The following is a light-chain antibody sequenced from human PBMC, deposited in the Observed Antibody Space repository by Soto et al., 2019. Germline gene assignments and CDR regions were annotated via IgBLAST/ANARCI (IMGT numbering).Light chain of an antibody. CDR1: QGISSY. Sequence: DIQITQSPSSLSASVGDRVTISCRMSQGISSYLAWYQQKPGKAPKLLIYDASTLESGVPLRFSGSGSGTEFTLTISSLQPDDFGTYYCQEYNSYTGTFGPGTKVDIK. CDR2: DAS. J-gene: IGKJ1*01. CDR3: QEYNSYTGT. V-gene: IGKV1-16*01.